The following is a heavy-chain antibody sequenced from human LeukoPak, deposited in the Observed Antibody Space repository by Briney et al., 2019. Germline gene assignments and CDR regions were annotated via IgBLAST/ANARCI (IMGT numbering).Heavy chain of an antibody. CDR1: GFTLSTYS. D-gene: IGHD3-16*01. Sequence: PGGSLRLSCAASGFTLSTYSMNWVRQAPGKGLEWGSFIDSSTRTIFYADSVKGRFTISRDNAKNSLFLQMNSLRAEDTAVYYCARRVPSQVITDYFDYWGQGALVTVSS. J-gene: IGHJ4*02. V-gene: IGHV3-48*04. CDR3: ARRVPSQVITDYFDY. CDR2: IDSSTRTI.